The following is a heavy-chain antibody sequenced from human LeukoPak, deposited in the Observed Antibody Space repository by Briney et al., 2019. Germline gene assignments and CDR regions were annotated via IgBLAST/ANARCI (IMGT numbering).Heavy chain of an antibody. Sequence: PGGSLRLSCVASGFSFSTYNMLWVRQTPGKGLEWLFYINTAGSAVHYADSVKDRFTFSRDNAKNSLYLQMSSLRVEDTAIYYCARVGSRGDWFDYWGQGTRVTVSS. CDR2: INTAGSAV. CDR3: ARVGSRGDWFDY. V-gene: IGHV3-48*01. J-gene: IGHJ5*01. D-gene: IGHD1-26*01. CDR1: GFSFSTYN.